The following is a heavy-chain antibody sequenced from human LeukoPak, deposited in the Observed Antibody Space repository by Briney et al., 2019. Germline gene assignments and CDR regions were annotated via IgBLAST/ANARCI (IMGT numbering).Heavy chain of an antibody. V-gene: IGHV1-46*01. CDR2: INPSGGST. J-gene: IGHJ3*02. Sequence: ASVKVSCKASGYTFTSYGISWVRQAPGQGLEWMGIINPSGGSTSYAQKFQGRVTMTRDMSTSTVYMELSSLRSEDTAVYYCARPSGGIERRNAFDIWGQGTMVTVSS. CDR3: ARPSGGIERRNAFDI. D-gene: IGHD1-1*01. CDR1: GYTFTSYG.